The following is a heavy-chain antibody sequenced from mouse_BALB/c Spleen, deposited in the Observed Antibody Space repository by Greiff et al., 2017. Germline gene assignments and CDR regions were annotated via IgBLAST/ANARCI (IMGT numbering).Heavy chain of an antibody. D-gene: IGHD2-1*01. CDR1: GYTFTSYT. CDR3: ARGGNYGYFDY. J-gene: IGHJ2*01. V-gene: IGHV1-4*02. CDR2: INPSSGYT. Sequence: VQLQQSAAELARPGASVKMSCKASGYTFTSYTMHWVKQRPGQGLEWIGYINPSSGYTEYNQKFKDKTTLTADKSSSTAYMQLSSLTSEDSAVYYCARGGNYGYFDYWGQGTTLTVSS.